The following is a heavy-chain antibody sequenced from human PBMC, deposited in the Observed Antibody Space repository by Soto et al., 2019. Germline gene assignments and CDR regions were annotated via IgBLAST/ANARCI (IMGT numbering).Heavy chain of an antibody. J-gene: IGHJ4*02. Sequence: GGSLRLSCAASGFTFSSYAMSWVRQAPGKGLEWVSAISGSGGSTYYANSVKGRFTISRDNSKNTLYLQMTSLRAEDTTVYYCAKGGWRDQRAYWGQGTLVTVSS. V-gene: IGHV3-23*01. CDR3: AKGGWRDQRAY. D-gene: IGHD2-15*01. CDR2: ISGSGGST. CDR1: GFTFSSYA.